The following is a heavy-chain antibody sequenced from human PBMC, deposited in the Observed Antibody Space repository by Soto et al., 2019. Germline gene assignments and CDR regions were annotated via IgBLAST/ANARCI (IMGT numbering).Heavy chain of an antibody. CDR2: ISYDGSNK. J-gene: IGHJ6*02. CDR1: GFTFSSYG. D-gene: IGHD2-21*02. Sequence: GGSLRLSCAPSGFTFSSYGMHWVRQAPGKGLEWVAVISYDGSNKYYADSVKGRFTISRDNSKNTLYLQMNSLRAEDTAVYYCATEHGDCYSDCQYYYYGMDVWGQGTTXTVSS. CDR3: ATEHGDCYSDCQYYYYGMDV. V-gene: IGHV3-30*03.